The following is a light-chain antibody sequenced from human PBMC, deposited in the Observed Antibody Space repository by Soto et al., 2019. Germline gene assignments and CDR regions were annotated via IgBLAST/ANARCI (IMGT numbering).Light chain of an antibody. CDR3: QQYGSSPLYT. Sequence: EIVLTESPGTLSLSPGERATLSCRASQSVSSSYLAWYQQKPGQAPRLLIYGASSRATGIPDRFSGSGSGTDFTLTISRREPQDFAVYYCQQYGSSPLYTFGQGHKLEIK. CDR2: GAS. CDR1: QSVSSSY. J-gene: IGKJ2*01. V-gene: IGKV3-20*01.